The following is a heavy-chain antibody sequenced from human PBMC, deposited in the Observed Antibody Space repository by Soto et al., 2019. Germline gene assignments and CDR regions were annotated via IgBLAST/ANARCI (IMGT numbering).Heavy chain of an antibody. Sequence: GGSLRLSCAASGFTFSSYGMHWVRQAPGKGLEWVALISYDGGFEYYADSVKGRFTISRDNSKNTLYLQMNSLRAEDTAVYYCAKTRESSGWSYFDYWGQGTLVTVSS. J-gene: IGHJ4*02. CDR1: GFTFSSYG. V-gene: IGHV3-30*18. CDR3: AKTRESSGWSYFDY. CDR2: ISYDGGFE. D-gene: IGHD6-19*01.